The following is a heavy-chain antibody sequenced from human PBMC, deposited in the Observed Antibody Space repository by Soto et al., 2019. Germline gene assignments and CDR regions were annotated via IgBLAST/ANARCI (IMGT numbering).Heavy chain of an antibody. CDR1: GFTFSSYG. D-gene: IGHD4-17*01. J-gene: IGHJ2*01. V-gene: IGHV3-33*01. CDR2: IWYDGTNK. CDR3: ARGPLTTVTTWGDWYFDL. Sequence: QVQLVESGGGVVQPGRSLRLSCATSGFTFSSYGMHWVRQGPGKGLEWVAVIWYDGTNKYYADSVNGRFTISRDDSKNRRCLQVNSLRAEETAGYYCARGPLTTVTTWGDWYFDLWGRGTLVTVSS.